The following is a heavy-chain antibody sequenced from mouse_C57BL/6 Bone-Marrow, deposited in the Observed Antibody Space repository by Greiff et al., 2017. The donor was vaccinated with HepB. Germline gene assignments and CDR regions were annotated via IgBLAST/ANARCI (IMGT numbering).Heavy chain of an antibody. CDR3: ARSRGYDGFDY. CDR1: GYTFTSYW. V-gene: IGHV1-52*01. J-gene: IGHJ2*01. CDR2: IDPSDSET. D-gene: IGHD2-2*01. Sequence: QVQLQQPGAELVRPGSSVKLSCKASGYTFTSYWMHWVKQRPIQGLEWIGNIDPSDSETHYNQKFKDKATLTVDKSSSTAYMQLSSLTSEDYAVYYCARSRGYDGFDYWGQGTTLTVSS.